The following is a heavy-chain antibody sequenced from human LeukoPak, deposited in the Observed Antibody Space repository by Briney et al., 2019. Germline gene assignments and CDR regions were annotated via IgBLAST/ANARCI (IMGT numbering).Heavy chain of an antibody. CDR1: GFTFSNYG. J-gene: IGHJ3*02. V-gene: IGHV3-33*01. CDR3: AREGGYCRGVTCSPYAFDI. D-gene: IGHD2-15*01. CDR2: IWSDGSSK. Sequence: PSRSLRLSCAASGFTFSNYGMHWVRQAPGKGLEWVAVIWSDGSSKYYADSVKGRFTISRDNSRNMLSLQMSSPRAEDTAVYYCAREGGYCRGVTCSPYAFDIWGQGTMVTVSS.